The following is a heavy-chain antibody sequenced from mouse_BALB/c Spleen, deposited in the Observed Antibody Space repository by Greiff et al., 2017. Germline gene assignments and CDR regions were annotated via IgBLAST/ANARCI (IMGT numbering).Heavy chain of an antibody. CDR2: INPSNGGT. V-gene: IGHV1S81*02. D-gene: IGHD2-10*02. J-gene: IGHJ4*01. Sequence: QVQLQQPGAELVKPGASVKLSCKASGYTFTSYYMYWVKQRPGQGLEWIGGINPSNGGTNFNEKFKSKATLTVDKSSSTAYMQLSSLTSEDSAVYYCTREYGNAMDYWGQGTSVTVSS. CDR1: GYTFTSYY. CDR3: TREYGNAMDY.